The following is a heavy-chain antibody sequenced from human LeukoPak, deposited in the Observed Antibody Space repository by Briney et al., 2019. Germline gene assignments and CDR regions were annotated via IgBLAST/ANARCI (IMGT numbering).Heavy chain of an antibody. CDR3: ARWRGAQSEFDH. V-gene: IGHV3-66*01. D-gene: IGHD4-17*01. Sequence: GGSLRLSGAASGFTVSSNYMSWVRQAPGKGLEWVSVIYSGGSTYYADSVKGRFTISRDNSKNTLYLQMNSLRAEDTAVYYCARWRGAQSEFDHWGQGTLVTVSS. CDR2: IYSGGST. J-gene: IGHJ4*02. CDR1: GFTVSSNY.